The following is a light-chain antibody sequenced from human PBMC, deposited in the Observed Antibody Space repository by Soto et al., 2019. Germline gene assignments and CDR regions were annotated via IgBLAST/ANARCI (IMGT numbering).Light chain of an antibody. V-gene: IGKV1-27*01. CDR1: QSISNY. Sequence: IQVNLSPAFLSLSKGDRVTITCRASQSISNYLAWYQQKPGKVPKLLIYAASTLQSGVPSRFSGSGPGTDFTITIIFLQAEDGVRYWSQVWAFPPITF. J-gene: IGKJ5*01. CDR3: QVWAFPPIT. CDR2: AAS.